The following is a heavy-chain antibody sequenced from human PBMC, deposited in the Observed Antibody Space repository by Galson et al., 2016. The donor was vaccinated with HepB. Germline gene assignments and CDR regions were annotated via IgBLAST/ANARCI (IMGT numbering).Heavy chain of an antibody. CDR1: GGSISSDPYS. V-gene: IGHV4-30-2*01. J-gene: IGHJ5*02. CDR3: ARAAVGGPEPHWFNP. CDR2: IYYDGTT. Sequence: TLSLTCSVSGGSISSDPYSWSWIRQTPGKGLEWIGYIYYDGTTSYRPSLRSRVTISMDRSMNHFSLRLATVTAADMGVYYWARAAVGGPEPHWFNPWGQGTLVIVSS. D-gene: IGHD3-10*01.